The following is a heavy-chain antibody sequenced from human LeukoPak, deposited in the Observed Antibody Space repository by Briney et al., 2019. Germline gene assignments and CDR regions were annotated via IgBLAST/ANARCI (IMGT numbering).Heavy chain of an antibody. CDR3: AAGSSTWYGNRHYDY. J-gene: IGHJ4*02. D-gene: IGHD6-13*01. V-gene: IGHV4-34*01. CDR1: GGSFSGYC. CDR2: ITHSGST. Sequence: SETLSLTCTVYGGSFSGYCLSWIRQPPGKGLEWIGEITHSGSTNYNPSLKSRVIISADTSKNEFSLKLNSMTAADTAVYYCAAGSSTWYGNRHYDYWGQGALVTVSS.